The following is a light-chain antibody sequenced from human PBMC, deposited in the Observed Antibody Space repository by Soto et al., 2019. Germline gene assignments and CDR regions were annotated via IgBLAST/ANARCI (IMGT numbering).Light chain of an antibody. Sequence: QSVLTQPPSVSGVPGQRVTISCTGNNSNLGAGYDVHWYQQLPGAAPKLVVFGNRNRPSGVTDRLSGSKSGTSASLAISGLQAEDEADYYCQSYDSSLRAVVFGGGTKLTVL. CDR1: NSNLGAGYD. J-gene: IGLJ2*01. V-gene: IGLV1-40*01. CDR2: GNR. CDR3: QSYDSSLRAVV.